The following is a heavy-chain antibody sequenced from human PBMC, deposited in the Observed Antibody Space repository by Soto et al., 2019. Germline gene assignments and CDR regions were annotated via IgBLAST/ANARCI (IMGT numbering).Heavy chain of an antibody. V-gene: IGHV3-11*01. J-gene: IGHJ4*02. CDR2: ISGSGNTI. Sequence: QVQLVESGGGLVKPGGSLRLSCAASGFTFSDYYMTWIRQPPGKGLEWLSYISGSGNTIYYADSVKGRFTVSRDNARNSLYLQMNSLRAEDTAFYYCASGPYYYASGYWGQGTLVTVSS. CDR1: GFTFSDYY. CDR3: ASGPYYYASGY. D-gene: IGHD3-10*01.